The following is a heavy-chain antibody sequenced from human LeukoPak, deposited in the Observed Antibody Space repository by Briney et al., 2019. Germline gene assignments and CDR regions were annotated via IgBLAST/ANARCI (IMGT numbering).Heavy chain of an antibody. CDR3: ARGVRFGELFDY. V-gene: IGHV1-18*01. J-gene: IGHJ4*02. CDR1: GGTFSSYA. D-gene: IGHD3-10*01. CDR2: NSAYNGNT. Sequence: GASVKVSCKASGGTFSSYAISWVRQAPGQGLEWMGWNSAYNGNTNYAQKLQGRVTMTTDTSTSTAYMELRSLRSDDTAVYYCARGVRFGELFDYWGQGTLVTVSS.